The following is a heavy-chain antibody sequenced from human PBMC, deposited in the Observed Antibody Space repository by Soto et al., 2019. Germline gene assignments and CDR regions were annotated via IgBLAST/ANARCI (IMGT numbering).Heavy chain of an antibody. J-gene: IGHJ6*02. CDR3: ARDSSGWLYYYYGMDV. V-gene: IGHV3-7*01. Sequence: GGSLRLSCAASGFTFSSYWMSWVRQAPGKGLEWVANIKQDGSEKYYVDSVKGRFTISRDNAKNSLYLQMNSLRAEDTAVYYCARDSSGWLYYYYGMDVWGQGTTVTVSS. D-gene: IGHD6-19*01. CDR2: IKQDGSEK. CDR1: GFTFSSYW.